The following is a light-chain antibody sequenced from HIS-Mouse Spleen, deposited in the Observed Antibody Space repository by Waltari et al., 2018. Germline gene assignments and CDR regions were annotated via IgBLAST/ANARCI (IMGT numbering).Light chain of an antibody. V-gene: IGLV2-11*01. Sequence: QSALTQPRSVSGSPGQSVTISCTGTSSDVGGFNYFSWYQQHPGKAPKLMIYDVSKRPSGVPDRFSGSSSGTMATLTISGAQVEDEADYYCYSTDSSGNHRVFGGGTKLTVL. CDR1: SSDVGGFNY. J-gene: IGLJ2*01. CDR2: DVS. CDR3: YSTDSSGNHRV.